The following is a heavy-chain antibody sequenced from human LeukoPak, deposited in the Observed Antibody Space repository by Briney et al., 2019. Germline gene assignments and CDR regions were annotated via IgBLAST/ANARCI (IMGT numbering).Heavy chain of an antibody. D-gene: IGHD3-22*01. J-gene: IGHJ4*02. CDR1: GFTFSSYW. CDR3: ARDPDSSGYPGY. V-gene: IGHV3-74*01. CDR2: INSDGSST. Sequence: GGSLRLPCAASGFTFSSYWMHWVRQAPGKGLVWVSRINSDGSSTSYADSVKGRFTISRDNAKNTLYLQMNSLRAEDTAVYYCARDPDSSGYPGYWGQGTLVTVSS.